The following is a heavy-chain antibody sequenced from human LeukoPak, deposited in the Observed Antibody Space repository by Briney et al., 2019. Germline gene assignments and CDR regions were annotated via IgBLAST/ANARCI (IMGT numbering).Heavy chain of an antibody. Sequence: SETLSLTCAVSGYSISSGYYWGWIRQPPGKGLEWIGSIYHSGSTYYNPSLKSRVTISVDTSKNQFSLKLSSVTAADTAVYYCVSLTTWVDYWGQGTLVTVSS. CDR1: GYSISSGYY. CDR2: IYHSGST. J-gene: IGHJ4*02. CDR3: VSLTTWVDY. D-gene: IGHD4-17*01. V-gene: IGHV4-38-2*01.